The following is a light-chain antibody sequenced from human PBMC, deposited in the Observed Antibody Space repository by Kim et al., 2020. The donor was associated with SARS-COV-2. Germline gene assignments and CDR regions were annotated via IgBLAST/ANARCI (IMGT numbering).Light chain of an antibody. CDR1: QGIGHD. Sequence: ASVGDRVTITCPARQGIGHDLAWYQQKSGTAPRRLIFLESKLHSVVPSRFSGSLSGADFTLTITNLQPEYFSTYYCLQDHDYPWSFGQGTKVDSK. J-gene: IGKJ1*01. V-gene: IGKV1-6*01. CDR2: LES. CDR3: LQDHDYPWS.